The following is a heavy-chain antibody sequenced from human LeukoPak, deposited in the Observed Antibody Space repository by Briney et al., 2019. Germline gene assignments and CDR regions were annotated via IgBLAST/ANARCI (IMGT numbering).Heavy chain of an antibody. J-gene: IGHJ3*02. D-gene: IGHD2-15*01. Sequence: PGGSLRLSCAASGFTFSSYSMNWVRQAPGRGLEWVSSISSSSSYIYYADSVKGRFTISRDNAKNSLYMQMNSLTAEDTAVYYCARELRIGDAFDIWGQGTMVTVSS. CDR2: ISSSSSYI. CDR1: GFTFSSYS. CDR3: ARELRIGDAFDI. V-gene: IGHV3-21*01.